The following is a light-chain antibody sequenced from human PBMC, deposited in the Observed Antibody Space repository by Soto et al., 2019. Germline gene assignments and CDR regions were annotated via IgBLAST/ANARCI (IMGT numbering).Light chain of an antibody. CDR1: QTISSSY. J-gene: IGKJ2*01. Sequence: EIVLTQSPGTLSLSPGERATLSCRASQTISSSYLAWYQHKPGQTPRLLIYGASTRAAGIPDRFSGGGSGTDFTLTVSRLEPEDFAVYYCQQYHNSPYTFGQGTKLEIK. CDR3: QQYHNSPYT. CDR2: GAS. V-gene: IGKV3-20*01.